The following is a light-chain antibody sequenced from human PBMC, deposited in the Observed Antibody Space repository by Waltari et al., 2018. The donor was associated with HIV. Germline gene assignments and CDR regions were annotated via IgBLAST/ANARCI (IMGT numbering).Light chain of an antibody. V-gene: IGKV1-39*01. CDR3: QQSYSSPLT. CDR1: QTISTY. CDR2: AAS. J-gene: IGKJ3*01. Sequence: DIQLTQSPSPLSASVGDRVTIACRASQTISTYLNWYQQKPGQAPKLLISAASSLQSGVPSRFSGSASGTDFTLTISSLQPEDYATYYCQQSYSSPLTFGPGTKVDIK.